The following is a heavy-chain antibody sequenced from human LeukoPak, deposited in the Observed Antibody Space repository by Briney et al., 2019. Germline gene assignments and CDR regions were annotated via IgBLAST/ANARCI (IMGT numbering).Heavy chain of an antibody. D-gene: IGHD6-13*01. CDR1: GASISSINW. CDR2: IYHSGST. J-gene: IGHJ4*02. Sequence: SETLSLTCAVSGASISSINWWWSWVRQPPGKGLEWIGEIYHSGSTIYNPSLKSRVTMSVDKSKNQFSLKLSSVTAADTAVYYCASAEPRGIVWYPYWGQGTLVTVSS. V-gene: IGHV4-4*02. CDR3: ASAEPRGIVWYPY.